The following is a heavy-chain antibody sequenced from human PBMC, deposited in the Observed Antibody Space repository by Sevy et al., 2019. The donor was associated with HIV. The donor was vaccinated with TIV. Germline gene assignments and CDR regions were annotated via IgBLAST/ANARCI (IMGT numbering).Heavy chain of an antibody. CDR1: GFTFSAYS. D-gene: IGHD2-21*01. V-gene: IGHV3-48*01. Sequence: GGSLRLSCAASGFTFSAYSMNWVRQAPGKGLEWVSYISSSSGTIYYADSVKGQFTIYRDNAKSSLYLQMNGLRAEDTAVYYCARAGGDCYSKNECWFVSWGQGTLVTVSS. CDR2: ISSSSGTI. CDR3: ARAGGDCYSKNECWFVS. J-gene: IGHJ5*01.